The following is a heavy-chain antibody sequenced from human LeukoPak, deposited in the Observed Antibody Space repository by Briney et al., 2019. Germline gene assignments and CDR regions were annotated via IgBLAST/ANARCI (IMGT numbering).Heavy chain of an antibody. D-gene: IGHD5-12*01. CDR3: ARDVGYSGYLDY. CDR1: GGSVSSDNYY. J-gene: IGHJ4*02. CDR2: IYYSGST. Sequence: PSETLSLTCTVSGGSVSSDNYYWSWIRQPPGRGLEWIGYIYYSGSTNYNPSLKSRVTISVDTSKNQFSLKLSSVTAADTAVYYCARDVGYSGYLDYWGQGTLVTVSS. V-gene: IGHV4-61*01.